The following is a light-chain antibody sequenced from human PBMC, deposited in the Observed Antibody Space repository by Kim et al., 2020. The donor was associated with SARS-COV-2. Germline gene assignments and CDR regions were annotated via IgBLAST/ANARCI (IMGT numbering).Light chain of an antibody. Sequence: DTQMTQSPSFLSASVGDRVTITCQASQDISNYLNWYQQKPGKAPKLLIYDAFNLETGVPSRFSGSESGADFTFTISSLQPEDVATYYCQQYDNLPLTFGGGTKVDIK. CDR1: QDISNY. J-gene: IGKJ4*01. V-gene: IGKV1-33*01. CDR3: QQYDNLPLT. CDR2: DAF.